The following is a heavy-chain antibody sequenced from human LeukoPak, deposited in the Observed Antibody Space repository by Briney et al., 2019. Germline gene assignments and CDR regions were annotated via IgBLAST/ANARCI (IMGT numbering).Heavy chain of an antibody. CDR3: ARGSVAGYWYYGMDV. CDR2: IYYSGST. D-gene: IGHD6-19*01. V-gene: IGHV4-31*03. J-gene: IGHJ6*02. Sequence: SQTLSLTCTVSGGSISSGGYYWSWIRQHPGKGLEWIGYIYYSGSTYYNPSLKSRVTISVDTSKNQFSLKLSSVTAADTAVYYCARGSVAGYWYYGMDVWGQGTTVTVSS. CDR1: GGSISSGGYY.